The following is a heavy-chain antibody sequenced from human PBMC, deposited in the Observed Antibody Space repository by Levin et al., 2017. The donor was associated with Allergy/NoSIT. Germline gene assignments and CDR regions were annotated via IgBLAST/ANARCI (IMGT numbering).Heavy chain of an antibody. CDR2: IYHSGST. CDR3: ARGLGYSYGHYFDY. J-gene: IGHJ4*02. V-gene: IGHV4-38-2*02. D-gene: IGHD5-18*01. Sequence: PSETLSLTCTVSGYSISSGYYWGWIRQPPGKGLEWIGSIYHSGSTYYNPSLKSRVTISVDTSKNQFSLKLSSVTAADTAVYYCARGLGYSYGHYFDYWGQGTLVTVSS. CDR1: GYSISSGYY.